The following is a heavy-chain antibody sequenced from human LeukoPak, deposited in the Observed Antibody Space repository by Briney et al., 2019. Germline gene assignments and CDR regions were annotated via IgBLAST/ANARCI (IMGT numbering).Heavy chain of an antibody. CDR1: GGSISSGDYY. V-gene: IGHV4-30-4*01. Sequence: PSQTLSLTCTVSGGSISSGDYYWNWIRQPPGKGLEWIGYIHSSGSSYYNPSLKSRVTISVDTSKNQFSLKLSSVTAADTAVYYCARGYRLIPSYWGQGTLVTVSS. D-gene: IGHD1-26*01. J-gene: IGHJ4*02. CDR2: IHSSGSS. CDR3: ARGYRLIPSY.